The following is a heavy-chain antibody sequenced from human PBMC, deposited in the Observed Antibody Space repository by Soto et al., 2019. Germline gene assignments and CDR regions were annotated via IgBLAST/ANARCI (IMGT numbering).Heavy chain of an antibody. D-gene: IGHD3-3*01. Sequence: ASVNVSCKSSGYTFTGYYIHWVRQAPGQGLECMGWINPNSGGTNYAQKFQGWVTMTRDTSISTAYMELSRLRSDDTAVYYCARDHQPTYYDFWSGYLGNNYYYYYGMDVWGQGTTVTVSS. CDR1: GYTFTGYY. V-gene: IGHV1-2*04. CDR3: ARDHQPTYYDFWSGYLGNNYYYYYGMDV. CDR2: INPNSGGT. J-gene: IGHJ6*02.